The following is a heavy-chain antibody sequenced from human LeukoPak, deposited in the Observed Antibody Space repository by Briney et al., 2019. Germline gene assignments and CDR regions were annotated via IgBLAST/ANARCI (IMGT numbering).Heavy chain of an antibody. CDR1: GGSINSYY. V-gene: IGHV4-4*07. D-gene: IGHD3-22*01. J-gene: IGHJ4*02. CDR2: IYTSGST. Sequence: SETLSLTCTVSGGSINSYYWSWIRQPAGKGLEWIGRIYTSGSTNYNPSLKSRVTISVDTSKNQFSLKLSSVTAADTAVYYCARATYYYDSSGYYPDYWGQGTLVTVSS. CDR3: ARATYYYDSSGYYPDY.